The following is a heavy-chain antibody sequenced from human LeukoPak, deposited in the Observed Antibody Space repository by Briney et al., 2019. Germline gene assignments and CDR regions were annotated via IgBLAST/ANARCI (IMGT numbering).Heavy chain of an antibody. V-gene: IGHV4-31*03. CDR1: GGSISSGGYY. D-gene: IGHD3-10*01. CDR3: ARFRSGTSYYYYYYMDV. CDR2: IYYSGST. Sequence: SETLSLTCTVSGGSISSGGYYWSWIRQHPGKGLEWLGYIYYSGSTYYNPPLKSRLTISVDTSKNQFSLKLSSVTAADTAMYYCARFRSGTSYYYYYYMDVWGKGTTVTVSS. J-gene: IGHJ6*03.